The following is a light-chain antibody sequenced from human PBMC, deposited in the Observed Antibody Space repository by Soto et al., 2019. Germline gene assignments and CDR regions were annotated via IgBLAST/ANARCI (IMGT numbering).Light chain of an antibody. J-gene: IGLJ7*01. CDR2: EGI. V-gene: IGLV2-23*01. Sequence: QSALTQPASVSGSPGQSITISCIGTSSDVGSYNLVSWYQQRPGKPPKLMIYEGIKRPSGVSNRFSGSKSGNTASLTISGLQAEDEADYYCCSYAGSSAYAVFGGGTQLTVL. CDR1: SSDVGSYNL. CDR3: CSYAGSSAYAV.